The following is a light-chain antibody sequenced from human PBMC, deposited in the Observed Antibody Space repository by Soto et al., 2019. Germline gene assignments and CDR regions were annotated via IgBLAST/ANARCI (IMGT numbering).Light chain of an antibody. Sequence: AIRMTQSPSSFSASTGDRVTITCRASQGISSYLAWYQQKPGKAPKLLIYAASTLQSGVPSRFSGSGSATDFTLTISGLQSEDFATYYCQQYYSYPLTFGGGTKVEIK. V-gene: IGKV1-8*01. CDR2: AAS. CDR3: QQYYSYPLT. J-gene: IGKJ4*01. CDR1: QGISSY.